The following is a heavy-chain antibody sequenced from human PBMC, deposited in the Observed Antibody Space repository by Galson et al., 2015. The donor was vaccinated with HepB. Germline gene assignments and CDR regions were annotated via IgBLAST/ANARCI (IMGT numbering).Heavy chain of an antibody. Sequence: SVKVSCKASGYTFTNHYIHWVRQAPGQGLEWLGWIIPSSGGTNYGQKFQGRVTMTRDTSIRTAYMELGRLTSDVTAVYYCARDESTTSLDYWGQGTLVTVSS. CDR1: GYTFTNHY. D-gene: IGHD2-2*01. J-gene: IGHJ4*02. CDR3: ARDESTTSLDY. CDR2: IIPSSGGT. V-gene: IGHV1-2*02.